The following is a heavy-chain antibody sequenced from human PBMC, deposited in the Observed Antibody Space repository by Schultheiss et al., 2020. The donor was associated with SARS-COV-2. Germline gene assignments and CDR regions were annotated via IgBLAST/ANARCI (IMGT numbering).Heavy chain of an antibody. CDR2: IYYSGST. Sequence: SETLSLTCTVSGGSISSYYWSWIRQPPGKGLEWIGYIYYSGSTNYNPSLKSRVTILVDTSKNHLSLNLTSVTAADTAVYYCARSGRYFQHWAQGTLVTVSS. CDR1: GGSISSYY. J-gene: IGHJ1*01. D-gene: IGHD1-1*01. CDR3: ARSGRYFQH. V-gene: IGHV4-59*12.